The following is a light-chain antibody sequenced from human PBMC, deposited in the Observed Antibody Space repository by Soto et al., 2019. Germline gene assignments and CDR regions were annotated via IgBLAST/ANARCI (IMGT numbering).Light chain of an antibody. CDR1: QSISSW. V-gene: IGKV1-5*03. Sequence: DIQMTQSPSTLAASVGDRVTITCRASQSISSWLAWYQQKPGKAPNLLIYMASTLESGVPSRFSGSGSGTEFPLTISSLQPDDFATYYCQQYNSYSVTFGQGTKVEI. CDR3: QQYNSYSVT. J-gene: IGKJ1*01. CDR2: MAS.